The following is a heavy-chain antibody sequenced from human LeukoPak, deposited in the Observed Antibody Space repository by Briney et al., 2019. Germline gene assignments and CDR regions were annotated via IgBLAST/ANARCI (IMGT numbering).Heavy chain of an antibody. Sequence: ASVKVSCKASGYTFSSYGISWVRQAPGQGLEWMGWISAYNGNTNYAQTVQGRVTMTRDTSTSTAYMELRSLRSDDTAVYYCARDPMVRGVMVPFDYWGQGTLVTVSS. J-gene: IGHJ4*02. CDR2: ISAYNGNT. V-gene: IGHV1-18*01. D-gene: IGHD3-10*01. CDR1: GYTFSSYG. CDR3: ARDPMVRGVMVPFDY.